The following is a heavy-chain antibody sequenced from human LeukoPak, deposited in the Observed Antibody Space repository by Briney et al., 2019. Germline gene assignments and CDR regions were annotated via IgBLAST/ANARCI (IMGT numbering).Heavy chain of an antibody. V-gene: IGHV1-46*01. CDR1: GYAFTSYY. CDR2: INPSGGST. Sequence: GASVKVSCKASGYAFTSYYMHWVRQAPGQGLEWMGIINPSGGSTSYAQKFQGKVTMTRDTSASTVYMELSSLRSEDTAVYYCARGLGVAVAGWRYYGMDVWGQGTTVTVSS. J-gene: IGHJ6*02. D-gene: IGHD6-19*01. CDR3: ARGLGVAVAGWRYYGMDV.